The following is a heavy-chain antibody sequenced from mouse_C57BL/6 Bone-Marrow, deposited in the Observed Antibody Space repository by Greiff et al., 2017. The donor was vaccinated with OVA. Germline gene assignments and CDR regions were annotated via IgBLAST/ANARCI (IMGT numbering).Heavy chain of an antibody. CDR1: GYTFTDYN. J-gene: IGHJ1*03. CDR3: ARWLLLYWYFDV. D-gene: IGHD2-3*01. V-gene: IGHV1-18*01. Sequence: EVQLQQSGPELVKPGASVKIPCKASGYTFTDYNMDWVKQSHGKSLEWIGDINPNNGGTIYNQKFKGKATLTVVKSSSTAYMELRSLTSEDTAVYDCARWLLLYWYFDVWGTGTTVTVSS. CDR2: INPNNGGT.